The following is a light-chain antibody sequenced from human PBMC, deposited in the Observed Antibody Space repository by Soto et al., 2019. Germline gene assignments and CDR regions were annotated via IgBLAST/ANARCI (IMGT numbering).Light chain of an antibody. Sequence: DIQMTQSPSTLSASVGDRVTITCRASQNIYNWLAWYQQKPGKAPKLLIYKASILSSGVPSRFSGSGSGTEFNSTIRSLQPDCFATYYVQDYNSVLMYTFCPGNKLEIK. CDR1: QNIYNW. CDR2: KAS. CDR3: QDYNSVLMYT. J-gene: IGKJ2*01. V-gene: IGKV1-5*03.